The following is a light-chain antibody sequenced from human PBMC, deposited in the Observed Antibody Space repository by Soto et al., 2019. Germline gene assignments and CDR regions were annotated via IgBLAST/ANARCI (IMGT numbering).Light chain of an antibody. CDR3: QQTYATYFP. CDR2: GAS. J-gene: IGKJ5*01. Sequence: DIPMTQSPSSLSASVGDRVTITCRASHPISNYLNWYQHRPGKGPKLLIYGASTLQSGVPSRFSGSESGTDFTLTITSLLHEDCATYYCQQTYATYFPFGQGTRLEIK. CDR1: HPISNY. V-gene: IGKV1-39*01.